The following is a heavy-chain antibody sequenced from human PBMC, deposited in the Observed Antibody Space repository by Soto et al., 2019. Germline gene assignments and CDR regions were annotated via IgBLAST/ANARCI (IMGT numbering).Heavy chain of an antibody. CDR2: IYHSGSP. D-gene: IGHD6-13*01. V-gene: IGHV4-4*02. CDR1: GGSISRSHW. CDR3: AGSSGIAASGSQFDY. Sequence: QVQLQESGPGLVKPSETLSLTCAVSGGSISRSHWWSWVRQSPGKGLEWIGEIYHSGSPNYNPSLKSRVSISVDKSKNQFSLKLSSVTAADTAVYYYAGSSGIAASGSQFDYWGQGTLVTVSS. J-gene: IGHJ4*02.